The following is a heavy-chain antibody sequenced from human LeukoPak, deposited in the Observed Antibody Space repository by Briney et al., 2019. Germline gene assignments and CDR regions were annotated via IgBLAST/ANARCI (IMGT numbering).Heavy chain of an antibody. Sequence: SETLSLTCTVSGGSISSYYWSWIRQPAGKGLESIGHISTSGSTNYNPSLKSRVTMSVDTSKNQFSLKLSSVTAADTAVYYCVRERASNHYGSGSYYMDVWGKGTTVTISS. CDR3: VRERASNHYGSGSYYMDV. V-gene: IGHV4-4*07. D-gene: IGHD3-10*01. CDR2: ISTSGST. CDR1: GGSISSYY. J-gene: IGHJ6*03.